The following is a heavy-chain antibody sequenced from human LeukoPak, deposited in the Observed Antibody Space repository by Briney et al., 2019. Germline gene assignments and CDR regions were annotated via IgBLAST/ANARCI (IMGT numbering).Heavy chain of an antibody. J-gene: IGHJ3*02. Sequence: GGSLRLSCAASGFTFSSYSMNWVRQAPGKGLEWVSSISSSSGYIYYADSVKGRFTISRDNAKNSLYLQMNSLRAEDTAVYYCARPYDFWSGEDAFDIWGQGTMVTVSS. V-gene: IGHV3-21*01. CDR3: ARPYDFWSGEDAFDI. CDR2: ISSSSGYI. D-gene: IGHD3-3*01. CDR1: GFTFSSYS.